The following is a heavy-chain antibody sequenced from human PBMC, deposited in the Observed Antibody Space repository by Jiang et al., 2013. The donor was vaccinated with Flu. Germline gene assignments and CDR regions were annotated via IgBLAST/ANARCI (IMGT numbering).Heavy chain of an antibody. V-gene: IGHV1-69*02. CDR3: ARAGYYYDSSGYYTPFDAFDI. Sequence: GAEVKKPGSSVKVSCKASGGTFSSYTISWVRQAPGQGLEWMGRIIPILGIANYAQKFQGRVTITADKSTSTAYMELSSLRSEDTAVYYCARAGYYYDSSGYYTPFDAFDIWGQGTMVTVSS. J-gene: IGHJ3*02. D-gene: IGHD3-22*01. CDR2: IIPILGIA. CDR1: GGTFSSYT.